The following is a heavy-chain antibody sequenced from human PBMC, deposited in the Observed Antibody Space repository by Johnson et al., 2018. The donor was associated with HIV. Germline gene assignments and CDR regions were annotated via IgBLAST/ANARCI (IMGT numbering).Heavy chain of an antibody. CDR2: IYSGGST. J-gene: IGHJ3*02. D-gene: IGHD3-22*01. CDR1: GFTVSSNY. CDR3: SGDSSGYWSDAFDI. V-gene: IGHV3-53*01. Sequence: VQLVESGGGLIQPGGSLRLSCAASGFTVSSNYMSWVRQAPGKGLEWVSVIYSGGSTYYADSVKGRFTISRDNSKNTLYLQMNSLRAEDTAGYYCSGDSSGYWSDAFDIWGQGTMVTVSS.